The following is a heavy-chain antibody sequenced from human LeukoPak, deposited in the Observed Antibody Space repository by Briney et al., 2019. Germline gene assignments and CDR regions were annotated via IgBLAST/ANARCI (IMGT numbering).Heavy chain of an antibody. V-gene: IGHV3-30*02. Sequence: HPGGSLRLSCAASGFTFSTYGMHWVRQAPGKGLEWVSFIRYVGINKYYADSVKGRFTISRDNSKNTLYLQMNSLRSDDTAMYYCARTFSGSGTYYNVRSGYFDHWGQGTLVTVSS. CDR3: ARTFSGSGTYYNVRSGYFDH. CDR1: GFTFSTYG. D-gene: IGHD3-10*01. J-gene: IGHJ4*02. CDR2: IRYVGINK.